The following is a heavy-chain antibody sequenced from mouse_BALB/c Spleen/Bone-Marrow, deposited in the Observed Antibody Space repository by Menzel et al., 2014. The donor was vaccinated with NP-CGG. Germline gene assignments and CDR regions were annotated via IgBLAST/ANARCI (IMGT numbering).Heavy chain of an antibody. CDR2: IYPGDGDT. CDR3: ARGGISVDY. CDR1: GYVFSTYW. V-gene: IGHV1-80*01. J-gene: IGHJ2*01. Sequence: VQLQQSGAELVRPGSSVKISCKSSGYVFSTYWINWVKQRPGQGLEWIGQIYPGDGDTDFNGKFKDKATLTADESSNTAYMQLSSLTSGDSAVYFCARGGISVDYWGQGTTLTVSS.